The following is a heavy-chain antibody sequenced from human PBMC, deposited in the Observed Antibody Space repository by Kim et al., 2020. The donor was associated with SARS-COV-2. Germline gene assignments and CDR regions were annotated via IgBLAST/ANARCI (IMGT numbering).Heavy chain of an antibody. J-gene: IGHJ4*02. D-gene: IGHD6-13*01. V-gene: IGHV1-18*01. Sequence: YAQKFQDRVTVTTDTSTSTAYMELWSLRSDDTAVYYCARETRIVAAGTPDYWGQGTLVTVSS. CDR3: ARETRIVAAGTPDY.